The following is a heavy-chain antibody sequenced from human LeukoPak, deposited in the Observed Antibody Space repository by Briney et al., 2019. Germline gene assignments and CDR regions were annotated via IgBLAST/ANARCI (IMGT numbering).Heavy chain of an antibody. CDR2: ISTSSSFI. Sequence: GGSLRLSCSASGFTFSSHCMNWVRQTPGKGLEWVSSISTSSSFIYYADSVKGRFTISRDNAKNSLYLQMNSLRAEDTAVYYCARDSSSWYVNWFDPWGQGTLVTVSS. J-gene: IGHJ5*02. V-gene: IGHV3-21*01. CDR3: ARDSSSWYVNWFDP. CDR1: GFTFSSHC. D-gene: IGHD6-13*01.